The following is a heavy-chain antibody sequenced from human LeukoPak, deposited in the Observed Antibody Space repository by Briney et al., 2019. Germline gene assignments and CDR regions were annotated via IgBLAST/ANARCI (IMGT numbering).Heavy chain of an antibody. CDR2: IYYSGST. CDR1: GGSISKSTYY. V-gene: IGHV4-39*01. CDR3: ARQLRGLYYYYYMDV. J-gene: IGHJ6*03. Sequence: SETLSLTCTVSGGSISKSTYYWGWIRQPPGKGLEWIGSIYYSGSTYYNPSLKSRVTISIDTSKNQFSLKLSSVTAADTAVYYCARQLRGLYYYYYMDVWGKGTTVTVSS. D-gene: IGHD3-16*01.